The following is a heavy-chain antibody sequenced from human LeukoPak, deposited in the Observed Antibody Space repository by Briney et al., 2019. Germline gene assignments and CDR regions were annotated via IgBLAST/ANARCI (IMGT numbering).Heavy chain of an antibody. CDR3: ARSGLYCSSTSCYGSSGYYYYYMDV. J-gene: IGHJ6*03. V-gene: IGHV7-4-1*02. CDR2: INTNTGNP. CDR1: GYTFTSYA. D-gene: IGHD2-2*01. Sequence: ASVKVSCKASGYTFTSYAVNWVRQAPGQGLEWMGWINTNTGNPTYAQGFTGRFVFSLDTSVSTAYLQISSLKAEDTAVYYCARSGLYCSSTSCYGSSGYYYYYMDVWGKGTTVTVSS.